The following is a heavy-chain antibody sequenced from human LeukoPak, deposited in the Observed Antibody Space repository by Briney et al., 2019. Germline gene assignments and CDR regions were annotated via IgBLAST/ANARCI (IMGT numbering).Heavy chain of an antibody. CDR1: GYTFTGYY. CDR2: INPNSGGT. V-gene: IGHV1-2*02. CDR3: ARDRSTMVRGVIIPFGY. J-gene: IGHJ4*02. Sequence: ASVKVSCKASGYTFTGYYMHWVRQAPGQGLEWMGWINPNSGGTNYAQKFQGRVTMTRDTSISTAYMELSRLRSDDTAVYYCARDRSTMVRGVIIPFGYWGQGTLVTVSS. D-gene: IGHD3-10*01.